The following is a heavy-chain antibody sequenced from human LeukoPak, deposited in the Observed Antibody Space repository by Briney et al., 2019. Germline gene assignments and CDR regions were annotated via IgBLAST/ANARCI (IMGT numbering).Heavy chain of an antibody. Sequence: SETLSLTCTVSGGSISSSSYYWGWIRQPPGKGLEWIESIYYSGSTYYNPSLKSRVTISVDTSKNQFSLKLSSVTAADTAVYYCASRTSLERDYWGQGTLVTVSS. CDR2: IYYSGST. CDR1: GGSISSSSYY. J-gene: IGHJ4*02. D-gene: IGHD2-2*01. CDR3: ASRTSLERDY. V-gene: IGHV4-39*01.